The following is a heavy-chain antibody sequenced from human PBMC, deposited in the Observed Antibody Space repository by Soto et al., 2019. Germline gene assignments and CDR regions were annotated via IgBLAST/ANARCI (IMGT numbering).Heavy chain of an antibody. CDR1: GFNFKKFA. D-gene: IGHD6-19*01. Sequence: EVQLLETGGGVVQPGGSLRLSCEASGFNFKKFAMGWVRQAPGEGLEWVSGISCWGGSTSYADSVKGRVTLARDDSKNTLSLHLNSLRFEDTARYFCAKADGEQWLIPHLDNWGQGTLVTVS. CDR2: ISCWGGST. V-gene: IGHV3-23*01. CDR3: AKADGEQWLIPHLDN. J-gene: IGHJ4*02.